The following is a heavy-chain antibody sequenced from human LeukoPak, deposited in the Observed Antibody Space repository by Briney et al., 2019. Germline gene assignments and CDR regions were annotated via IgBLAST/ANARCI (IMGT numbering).Heavy chain of an antibody. CDR3: ARAQNDYGDFLYYYYMDV. CDR1: GGTFSGYA. CDR2: IIPIFGTA. J-gene: IGHJ6*03. Sequence: SVKVSCKASGGTFSGYAISWVRQAPGQGLEWMGRIIPIFGTANYAQKFQGRVTITTDESTSTAYMELSSLRSEDTAVYYCARAQNDYGDFLYYYYMDVWGKGTTVTVSS. V-gene: IGHV1-69*05. D-gene: IGHD4-17*01.